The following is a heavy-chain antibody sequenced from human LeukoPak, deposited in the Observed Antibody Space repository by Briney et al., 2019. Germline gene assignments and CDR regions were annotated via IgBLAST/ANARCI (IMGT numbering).Heavy chain of an antibody. CDR3: TKAGGFASWCDY. V-gene: IGHV3-23*01. D-gene: IGHD6-13*01. CDR1: GFTFSTYD. CDR2: ISRGGDRT. Sequence: GGSLRLSCEASGFTFSTYDMSWVRQVPGEGLEWVSAISRGGDRTYHADSVKGRFTISRDNSKNVLYLQMDNLRADDTAVYHCTKAGGFASWCDYWGQGALVTVSS. J-gene: IGHJ4*02.